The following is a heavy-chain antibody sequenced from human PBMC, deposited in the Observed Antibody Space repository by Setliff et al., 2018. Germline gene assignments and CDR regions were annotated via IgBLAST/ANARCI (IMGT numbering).Heavy chain of an antibody. V-gene: IGHV4-34*01. Sequence: SETLSLTCAVYGASFSGTYCSWIRQSPGKGLEWIGEINHTGSPNWIGEINHSGSPNYNPSLKSRVTISVDTSRNQFSLKLSSVTAADTAVYYCRFWSGYCKNDYWGQGTLVTVSS. D-gene: IGHD3-3*01. J-gene: IGHJ4*02. CDR3: RFWSGYCKNDY. CDR2: INHSGSP. CDR1: GASFSGTY.